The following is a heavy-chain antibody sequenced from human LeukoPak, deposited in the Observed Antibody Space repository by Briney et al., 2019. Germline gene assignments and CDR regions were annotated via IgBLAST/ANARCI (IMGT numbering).Heavy chain of an antibody. V-gene: IGHV3-48*04. D-gene: IGHD6-19*01. Sequence: PGGSLRLSCAASGXTFSSYSMNWVRQAPGKGLEWVSYISSSSTSNYADSVKGRFTISRDNAKSLLYLQMNSLRAEDTAIYYCARSWLAVAGPEYWGQGTLVTVSS. CDR2: ISSSSTS. J-gene: IGHJ4*02. CDR3: ARSWLAVAGPEY. CDR1: GXTFSSYS.